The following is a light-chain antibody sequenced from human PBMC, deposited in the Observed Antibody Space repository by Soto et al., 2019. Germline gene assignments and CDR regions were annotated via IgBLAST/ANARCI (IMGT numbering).Light chain of an antibody. J-gene: IGLJ1*01. CDR2: EVT. CDR3: SSYTISNTLPFV. V-gene: IGLV2-14*01. Sequence: QSALTQPASVSGSPGQSITISCTGTRRDVGGYNYVSWYQQYPGKSPKLLIYEVTHRLSGVSNRFSGSKSGNTASLTISGLQAEDEADYYCSSYTISNTLPFVFGTGTKLTVL. CDR1: RRDVGGYNY.